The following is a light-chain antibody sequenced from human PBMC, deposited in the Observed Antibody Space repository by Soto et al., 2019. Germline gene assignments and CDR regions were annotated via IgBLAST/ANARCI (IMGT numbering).Light chain of an antibody. CDR3: SSYTSSSTSYV. J-gene: IGLJ1*01. Sequence: QSVLTQPPSVSGSPGQSVTISCTGTSSDVGSYDRVSWYQQPPGTAPKLMIYEVSNRPSGVPDRFSGSKSGNTVSLTISGLQAEDEADYYCSSYTSSSTSYVFGTGTKLTVL. CDR1: SSDVGSYDR. CDR2: EVS. V-gene: IGLV2-18*02.